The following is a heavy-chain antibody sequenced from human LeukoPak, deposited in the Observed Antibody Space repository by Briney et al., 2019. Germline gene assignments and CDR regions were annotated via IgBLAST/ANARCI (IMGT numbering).Heavy chain of an antibody. CDR3: ARSPRVYGSGSYYIGGDYFDY. V-gene: IGHV4-59*01. J-gene: IGHJ4*02. CDR1: GGSISSYY. CDR2: MYYSGST. D-gene: IGHD3-10*01. Sequence: SETLSLTCTVSGGSISSYYWSWIRQPPGKGLEWIGYMYYSGSTNYNPSLKSRVTISVDTSKNQFSLKLSSVTAADTAVYYCARSPRVYGSGSYYIGGDYFDYWGQGTLVTVSS.